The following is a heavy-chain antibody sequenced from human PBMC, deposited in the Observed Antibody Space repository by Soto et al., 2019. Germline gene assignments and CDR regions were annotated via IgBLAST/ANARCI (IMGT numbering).Heavy chain of an antibody. CDR2: ISPMFGAA. J-gene: IGHJ4*02. Sequence: QVQLVQSGAEMKKPGSSVKVSCQSSGGTFNTYAMNWVRQAPGQGPEWMGDISPMFGAANYAPKFQGRVSQSAGESTGTSYMQLSSLTSEDTALYFCAREVQVHTPAFVYWGQGTLVTVSS. CDR1: GGTFNTYA. CDR3: AREVQVHTPAFVY. D-gene: IGHD3-10*01. V-gene: IGHV1-69*19.